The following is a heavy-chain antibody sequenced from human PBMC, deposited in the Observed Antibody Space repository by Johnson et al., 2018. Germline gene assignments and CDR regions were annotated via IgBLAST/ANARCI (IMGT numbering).Heavy chain of an antibody. D-gene: IGHD6-6*01. CDR2: ITGSGGST. J-gene: IGHJ6*02. CDR1: GFTFSSYA. CDR3: AKDGGYSSSSWGRDV. V-gene: IGHV3-23*04. Sequence: VQLVQSGGGLVQPGGSLRLSCAASGFTFSSYAMSWVRQAAGKGLEWVSTITGSGGSTYYADSVKGRFTISRDNSKNTLYLQMNSLRAEDTAVYYGAKDGGYSSSSWGRDVWGQGTTVTVSS.